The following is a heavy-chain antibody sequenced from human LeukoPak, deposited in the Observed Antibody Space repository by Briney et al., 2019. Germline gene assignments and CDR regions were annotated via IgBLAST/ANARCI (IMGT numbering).Heavy chain of an antibody. CDR2: IYYSGST. D-gene: IGHD2-15*01. J-gene: IGHJ6*04. Sequence: SETLSLTCTVSGGSISSYYWSWIRQPPGKGLEWIGYIYYSGSTNYNPSLKSRVTISVDTSKNQFSLKLSSVTAADTAVYYCARDRRYCSGGNCYYYYGMDVWGKGTTVTVSS. V-gene: IGHV4-59*01. CDR1: GGSISSYY. CDR3: ARDRRYCSGGNCYYYYGMDV.